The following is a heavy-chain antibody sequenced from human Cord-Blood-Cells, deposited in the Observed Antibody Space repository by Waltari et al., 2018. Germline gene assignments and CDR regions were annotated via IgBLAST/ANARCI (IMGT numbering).Heavy chain of an antibody. Sequence: QVQLVQSGAEVKKPGASVKVSCKASGYTFTGYYMHWVRQAPGQGLEWMGWINPNRGGTNYAHKFQGRVTMTRDTSISTAYMELSRLGSDDTAVYYCARSKDYYGSGSYFDYWGQGTLVTVSS. CDR3: ARSKDYYGSGSYFDY. D-gene: IGHD3-10*01. CDR2: INPNRGGT. V-gene: IGHV1-2*07. J-gene: IGHJ4*02. CDR1: GYTFTGYY.